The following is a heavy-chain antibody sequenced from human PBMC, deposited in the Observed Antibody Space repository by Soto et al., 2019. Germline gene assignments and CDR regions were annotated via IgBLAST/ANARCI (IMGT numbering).Heavy chain of an antibody. CDR3: AKDRYCSGGSCYDDAFDI. D-gene: IGHD2-15*01. J-gene: IGHJ3*02. CDR1: GFTFSSYA. CDR2: ISGSGGST. Sequence: EVQLLESGGGLVQPGGSLRLSCAASGFTFSSYAMSWVRQAPGKGLEWVSAISGSGGSTYYADSVKGRFTISRDNSKNTRYLQMNSLRAEDTAVYYCAKDRYCSGGSCYDDAFDIWGQGTMVTVSS. V-gene: IGHV3-23*01.